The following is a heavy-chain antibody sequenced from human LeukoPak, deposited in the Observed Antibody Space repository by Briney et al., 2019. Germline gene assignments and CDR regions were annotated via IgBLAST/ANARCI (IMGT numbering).Heavy chain of an antibody. V-gene: IGHV1-18*01. Sequence: ASVKVSCKASGYTFTSYGISWVRQAPGQGLEWMGWISAYNGNTNYAQKLQGRVTMTTDTSTSTAYMELRSLRSDDTAVYYCARSIHRIAVAGTNLEVEYYFDYWGQGTLVTVSS. CDR3: ARSIHRIAVAGTNLEVEYYFDY. CDR2: ISAYNGNT. D-gene: IGHD6-19*01. J-gene: IGHJ4*02. CDR1: GYTFTSYG.